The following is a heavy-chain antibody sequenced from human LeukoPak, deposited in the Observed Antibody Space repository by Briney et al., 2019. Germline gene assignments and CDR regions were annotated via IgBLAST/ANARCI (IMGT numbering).Heavy chain of an antibody. CDR2: INPNSGGT. CDR3: AREYCSSTSCAYGDFDY. J-gene: IGHJ4*02. Sequence: ASVKVSCKASGYTFTGYYMHWVRQAPGQGLEWMGWINPNSGGTNYAQKFQGRVTMTRDTSISTAYMELSRLRSDVTAVYYCAREYCSSTSCAYGDFDYWGQGALVTVSS. V-gene: IGHV1-2*02. D-gene: IGHD2-2*01. CDR1: GYTFTGYY.